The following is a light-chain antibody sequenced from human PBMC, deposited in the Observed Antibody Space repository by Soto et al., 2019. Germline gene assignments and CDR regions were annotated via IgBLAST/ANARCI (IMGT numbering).Light chain of an antibody. V-gene: IGLV3-25*02. CDR1: ALPKQY. CDR2: KTN. Sequence: SYELTQPPSVSVSPGQMARITCSGDALPKQYAYWYQQKPGQAPVLLIYKTNERPSGIPERFSGSSSGTTVTLTISGVQAEEEADYYCQSADKSGTYVFGTGTKVTVL. CDR3: QSADKSGTYV. J-gene: IGLJ1*01.